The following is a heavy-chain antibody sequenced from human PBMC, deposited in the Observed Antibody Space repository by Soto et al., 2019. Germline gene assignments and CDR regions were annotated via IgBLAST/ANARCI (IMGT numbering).Heavy chain of an antibody. CDR3: AKERQLYCSGGSCYGPHFDY. Sequence: GGSQRLSCAAAEFTCSSYGMSWIRQDPGKGLEWVANIKQDGSEKYYVDSVKGRFTISRDNSKNTLYLQMNSLRAEDTAVYYCAKERQLYCSGGSCYGPHFDYWGQGTLVTVSS. CDR2: IKQDGSEK. J-gene: IGHJ4*02. D-gene: IGHD2-15*01. V-gene: IGHV3-7*01. CDR1: EFTCSSYG.